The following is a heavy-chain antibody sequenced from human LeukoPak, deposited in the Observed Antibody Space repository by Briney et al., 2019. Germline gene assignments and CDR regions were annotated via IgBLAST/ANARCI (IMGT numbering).Heavy chain of an antibody. CDR3: ARAQPPNYYDSSGYPPYFDS. Sequence: GGSLRLSCAASGFTVSSNYMNWVRQAPGKGLEWVSIIYSGGSTYYADSVKGRFTISRDNSKNTLYLQMNSLRAEDTAVYYCARAQPPNYYDSSGYPPYFDSWGQGTLVTVSS. CDR2: IYSGGST. V-gene: IGHV3-66*01. CDR1: GFTVSSNY. J-gene: IGHJ4*02. D-gene: IGHD3-22*01.